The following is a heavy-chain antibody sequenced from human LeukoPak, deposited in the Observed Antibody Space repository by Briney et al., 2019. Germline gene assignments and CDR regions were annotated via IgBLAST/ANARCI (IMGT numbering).Heavy chain of an antibody. J-gene: IGHJ4*02. CDR3: ARGIYSNGNMNDY. CDR1: GFSFSGYP. V-gene: IGHV3-30*04. Sequence: GGRRLSCAASGFSFSGYPMHWVRQTPGKGLDWVAIISDDGGRKFYADSVKGRFTISRDNSKNTLYLQMNSLRAEDTAVYYCARGIYSNGNMNDYWGQGTLVTVSS. CDR2: ISDDGGRK. D-gene: IGHD4-11*01.